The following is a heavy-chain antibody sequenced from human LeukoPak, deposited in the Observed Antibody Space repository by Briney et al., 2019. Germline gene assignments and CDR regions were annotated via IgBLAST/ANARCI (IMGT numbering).Heavy chain of an antibody. CDR1: GFTFSSYA. Sequence: GGSLRLSCAAYGFTFSSYAMHLVRQAPGKGLEYVSAISSNGGSTYYANSVKGRFTISRDNSKNTLYLQMGSLRAEDMAVYYCARDQYYDSSGYYYVPLIFRYWGQGTLVTVSS. J-gene: IGHJ4*02. CDR2: ISSNGGST. V-gene: IGHV3-64*01. CDR3: ARDQYYDSSGYYYVPLIFRY. D-gene: IGHD3-22*01.